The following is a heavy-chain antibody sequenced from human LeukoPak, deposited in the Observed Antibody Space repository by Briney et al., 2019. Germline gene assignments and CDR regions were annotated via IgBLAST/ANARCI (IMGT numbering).Heavy chain of an antibody. CDR3: ARLWNSLFDY. D-gene: IGHD1-7*01. J-gene: IGHJ4*02. V-gene: IGHV4-34*01. Sequence: SETLSLTCAVYGGSFSGYYWSWIRQPPGKGLEWIGEINHSGSTNYNPSLKSRVTISVDTSKNQFSLKLSSVTAADTAVYYCARLWNSLFDYWGQGTLVTVSS. CDR1: GGSFSGYY. CDR2: INHSGST.